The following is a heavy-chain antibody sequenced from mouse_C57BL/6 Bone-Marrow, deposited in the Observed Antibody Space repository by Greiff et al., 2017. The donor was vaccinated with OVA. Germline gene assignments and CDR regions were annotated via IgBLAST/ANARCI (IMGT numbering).Heavy chain of an antibody. CDR1: GYTFTDYY. V-gene: IGHV1-26*01. D-gene: IGHD2-3*01. J-gene: IGHJ2*01. Sequence: EVKLQQSGPELVKPGASVKISCKASGYTFTDYYMNWVKQSHGKSLEWIGDLNPNNGGTSYNQKFKGKDTLTVDKSSSTAYMELRSLTSEDSAVYYCARDDGYNYFDYWGQGTTLTVSS. CDR3: ARDDGYNYFDY. CDR2: LNPNNGGT.